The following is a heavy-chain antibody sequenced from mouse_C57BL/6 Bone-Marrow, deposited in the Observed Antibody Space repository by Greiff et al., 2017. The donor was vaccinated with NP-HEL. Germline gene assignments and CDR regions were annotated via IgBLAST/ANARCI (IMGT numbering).Heavy chain of an antibody. J-gene: IGHJ1*03. CDR3: ARGIYYYGSWYFDV. CDR2: IYPRSGNT. Sequence: QVQLQQSGAELARPGASVKLSCKASGYTFTSYGISWVKQRTGQGLEWIGEIYPRSGNTYYNEKFKGKATLTADKSSSTAYMELRSLTSEDSAVYFCARGIYYYGSWYFDVWGTGTTVTVSS. D-gene: IGHD1-1*01. V-gene: IGHV1-81*01. CDR1: GYTFTSYG.